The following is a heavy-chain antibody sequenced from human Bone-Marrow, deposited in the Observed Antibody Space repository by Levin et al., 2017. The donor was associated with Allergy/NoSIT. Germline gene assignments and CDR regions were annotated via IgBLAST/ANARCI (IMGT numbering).Heavy chain of an antibody. CDR2: ISAYNGNT. D-gene: IGHD3-16*02. CDR1: GYTFTSYG. Sequence: GESLKISCKASGYTFTSYGISWVRQAPGQGLEWMGWISAYNGNTNYAQKLQGRVTMTTDTSTSTAYMELRSLRSDDTAVYYCARVALDYDYIWGSYRPSGYDYYYMDVWGKGTTVTVSS. V-gene: IGHV1-18*01. CDR3: ARVALDYDYIWGSYRPSGYDYYYMDV. J-gene: IGHJ6*03.